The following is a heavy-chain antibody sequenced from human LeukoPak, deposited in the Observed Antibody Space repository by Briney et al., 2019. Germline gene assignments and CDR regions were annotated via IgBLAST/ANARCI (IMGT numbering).Heavy chain of an antibody. V-gene: IGHV4-61*08. CDR3: ARDSSSGLGFDP. CDR2: IYYSGST. Sequence: SETLSLTCTVSGGSVSSGGYYWNWIRQPPGKGLEWIGYIYYSGSTNYNPSLKSRVTISVDTSKNQFSLKLSSVTAADAAVYYCARDSSSGLGFDPWGQGTLVTVSS. CDR1: GGSVSSGGYY. D-gene: IGHD3-10*01. J-gene: IGHJ5*02.